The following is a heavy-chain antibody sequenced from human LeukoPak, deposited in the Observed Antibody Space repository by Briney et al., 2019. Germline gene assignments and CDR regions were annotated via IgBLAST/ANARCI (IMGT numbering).Heavy chain of an antibody. CDR3: ARDSDYYDSSGLDY. CDR1: GGSISSYY. CDR2: IYYSGST. J-gene: IGHJ4*02. V-gene: IGHV4-59*01. Sequence: PSETLSLTCTVSGGSISSYYWSWIRQPPGKGLEWIGYIYYSGSTNYNPSLKSRVTISVDTSKNQFSLKLSSVTAADTAVYYCARDSDYYDSSGLDYWGQGTLVTVSS. D-gene: IGHD3-22*01.